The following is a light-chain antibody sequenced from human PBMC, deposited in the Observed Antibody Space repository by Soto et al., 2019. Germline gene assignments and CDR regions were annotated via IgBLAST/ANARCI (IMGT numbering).Light chain of an antibody. CDR3: SSYSSSFIPERV. J-gene: IGLJ3*02. CDR1: SSDVGGYNY. V-gene: IGLV2-14*01. Sequence: QSALTQPASVSGSPGQSITISCTGTSSDVGGYNYVSWYQHHPGKAPKLMIYEVNNRPSGVSNRFSGSKSGNTASLTISGVQAEEEADYFCSSYSSSFIPERVFGGGTKLTVL. CDR2: EVN.